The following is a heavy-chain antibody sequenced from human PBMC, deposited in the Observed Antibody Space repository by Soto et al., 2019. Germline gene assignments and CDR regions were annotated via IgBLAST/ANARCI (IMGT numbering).Heavy chain of an antibody. CDR3: ARGNVVAIDY. D-gene: IGHD2-21*01. CDR1: GGSISSGDYY. Sequence: SETLSLTCTVSGGSISSGDYYWRWIRQPPGKGLEWIGYIYYSGSTYYNPSLKSRVTISVDRSKNQFSLKLSSVTAADTAVYYCARGNVVAIDYWGQGTLVTVSS. CDR2: IYYSGST. V-gene: IGHV4-30-4*01. J-gene: IGHJ4*02.